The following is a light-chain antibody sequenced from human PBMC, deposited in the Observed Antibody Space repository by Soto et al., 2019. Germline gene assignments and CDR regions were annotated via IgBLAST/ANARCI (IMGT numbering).Light chain of an antibody. CDR3: QQRSNWPSRT. Sequence: EIVLTQSPATLSLSPGERATLSCRASQSVSSYLAWYHQKPGQAPRLLIYDASNRATGIPARFSGSGSGTDFTRTISSLEPEDFAVYYCQQRSNWPSRTFGQGTRLEIK. CDR1: QSVSSY. J-gene: IGKJ5*01. CDR2: DAS. V-gene: IGKV3-11*01.